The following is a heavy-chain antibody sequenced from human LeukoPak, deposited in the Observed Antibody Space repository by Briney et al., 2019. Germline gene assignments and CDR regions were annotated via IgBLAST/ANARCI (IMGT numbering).Heavy chain of an antibody. CDR1: GGSISSGGYY. CDR2: VFYSGST. J-gene: IGHJ4*02. D-gene: IGHD6-13*01. V-gene: IGHV4-30-4*08. CDR3: ARGRRTYPSISAAVDLDY. Sequence: SETLSLTCTVSGGSISSGGYYWSWLRQPPGKGLEWIGYVFYSGSTYYNPSLKSRVTISEDTSKNHFSLNLTSVTAADTAVYYCARGRRTYPSISAAVDLDYWGQGTLVTVSS.